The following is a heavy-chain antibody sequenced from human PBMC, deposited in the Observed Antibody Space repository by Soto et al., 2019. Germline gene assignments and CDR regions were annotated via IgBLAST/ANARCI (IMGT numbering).Heavy chain of an antibody. J-gene: IGHJ5*02. D-gene: IGHD2-21*02. CDR3: ARHPSDFWFDP. Sequence: PSETLSLTCTVSGASISSGTFYWGWIRQPPGKGLESIANIYYDGSTYYSPSLKSRVTISVDTSKNQFSLKLTSVTAADTAVYYCARHPSDFWFDPWGQGTLVTVSS. V-gene: IGHV4-39*07. CDR1: GASISSGTFY. CDR2: IYYDGST.